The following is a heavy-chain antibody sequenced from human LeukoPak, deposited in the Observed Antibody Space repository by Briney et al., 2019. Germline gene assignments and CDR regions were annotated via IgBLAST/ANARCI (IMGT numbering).Heavy chain of an antibody. D-gene: IGHD3-10*01. J-gene: IGHJ3*02. CDR1: GGSISSYY. Sequence: SETLSLTCTVSGGSISSYYWSWIRQPPGKGLEWIGYIYYSGSTNYNPSLKSRVTISVDTSKNQFSLKLSSVTAADTAVYYCARDRPHYYYGSGSYYRAFDIWGQGTMVTVSS. V-gene: IGHV4-59*01. CDR3: ARDRPHYYYGSGSYYRAFDI. CDR2: IYYSGST.